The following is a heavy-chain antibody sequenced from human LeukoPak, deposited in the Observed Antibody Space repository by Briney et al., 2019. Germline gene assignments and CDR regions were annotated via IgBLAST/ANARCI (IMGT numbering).Heavy chain of an antibody. CDR1: GYTFTSYG. CDR3: ARDIAAAGTYYMDV. D-gene: IGHD6-13*01. J-gene: IGHJ6*03. Sequence: ASVKVSCKASGYTFTSYGISWVRQAPGQGLEWMGWISAYNGNTNYAQKLQGRVTMTTDTSTSTAYMELRSLRSDDTAVYYCARDIAAAGTYYMDVWGKGTTVTVSS. V-gene: IGHV1-18*01. CDR2: ISAYNGNT.